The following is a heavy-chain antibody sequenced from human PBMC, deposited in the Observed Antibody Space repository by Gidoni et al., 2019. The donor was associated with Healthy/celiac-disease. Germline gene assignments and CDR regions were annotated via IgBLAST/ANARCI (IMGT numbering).Heavy chain of an antibody. CDR3: ARATTYYYDSSGYYYDPTLDY. CDR2: INPNSGGT. Sequence: QVQLVQSGAEVKKPGASVKVSCTASGYTFTGYYMHWVRQAPGQGLEWMGWINPNSGGTNYAQKFQGRVTMTRDTSISTAYMELSRLRSDDTAVYYCARATTYYYDSSGYYYDPTLDYWGQGTLVTVSS. CDR1: GYTFTGYY. V-gene: IGHV1-2*02. D-gene: IGHD3-22*01. J-gene: IGHJ4*02.